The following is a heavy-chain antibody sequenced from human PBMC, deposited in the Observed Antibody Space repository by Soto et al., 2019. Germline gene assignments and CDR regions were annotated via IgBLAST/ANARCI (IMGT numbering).Heavy chain of an antibody. CDR1: GFTFRDYG. V-gene: IGHV3-23*01. D-gene: IGHD3-10*01. CDR3: TKDSGRTSAD. CDR2: ISGGAT. Sequence: EVQLLESGGGLVQPGGSRRLSCAASGFTFRDYGMSWVRQAPGKGLEWVSGISGGATYYADSVKGRFVISRDDSKNTLYLEMDSLRVEDTAVYYCTKDSGRTSADWGQGTLVTVSS. J-gene: IGHJ4*02.